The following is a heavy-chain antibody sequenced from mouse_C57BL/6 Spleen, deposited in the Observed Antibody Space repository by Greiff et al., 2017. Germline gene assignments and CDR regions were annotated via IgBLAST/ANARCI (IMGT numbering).Heavy chain of an antibody. J-gene: IGHJ4*01. CDR3: ARSYYTKSKEDYYAMDY. V-gene: IGHV1-72*01. CDR1: GYTFTSYW. Sequence: QVQLQQPGAELVKPGASVKLSCKASGYTFTSYWMHWVQQRPGRGLEWIGRIDPNSGGTKYNEKFKSKATLTVDKPSSTAYMQLSSLTSEDSAVYYCARSYYTKSKEDYYAMDYWGQGTSVTVSS. D-gene: IGHD2-12*01. CDR2: IDPNSGGT.